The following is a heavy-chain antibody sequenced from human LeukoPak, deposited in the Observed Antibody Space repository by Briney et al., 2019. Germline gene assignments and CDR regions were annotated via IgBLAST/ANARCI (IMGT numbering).Heavy chain of an antibody. CDR3: AGSYYYGSGSYRYYYYMDV. J-gene: IGHJ6*03. V-gene: IGHV1-2*02. CDR1: GYTFTGYY. Sequence: ASVKVSCKASGYTFTGYYMHWVRQAPGQGLEWMGWINPNSGGTNYAQKFQGRVTMTRDTSISTAYMELSRLKSDDTAVYYCAGSYYYGSGSYRYYYYMDVWGKGTTVTISS. CDR2: INPNSGGT. D-gene: IGHD3-10*01.